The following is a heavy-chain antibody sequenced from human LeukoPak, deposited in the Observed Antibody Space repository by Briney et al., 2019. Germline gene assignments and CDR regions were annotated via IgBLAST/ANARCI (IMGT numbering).Heavy chain of an antibody. CDR3: STGGHFDY. V-gene: IGHV3-15*04. CDR2: IESKTDGGTT. J-gene: IGHJ4*02. D-gene: IGHD3-16*01. CDR1: GFTFRDAW. Sequence: GGSLRLSCAASGFTFRDAWMSWVRQAPGKGLEWVGRIESKTDGGTTDYGAPVEGRFTISRDDSRDTLYLRMDSLKTEDTGVYYCSTGGHFDYWGRGALVTVSS.